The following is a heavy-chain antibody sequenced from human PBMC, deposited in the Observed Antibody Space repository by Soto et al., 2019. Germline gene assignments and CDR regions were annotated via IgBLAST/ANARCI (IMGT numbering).Heavy chain of an antibody. V-gene: IGHV1-18*01. CDR2: ISAYNGNT. CDR1: GFTFTSYG. CDR3: ALPRRFYYYGMDV. Sequence: ASVKVSCKASGFTFTSYGISWVRQAPGQGLEWMGWISAYNGNTNYAQKLQGRVTMTTDTSTSTAYMELRSLRSDDTAVYYCALPRRFYYYGMDVWGQGTTVTVSS. J-gene: IGHJ6*02.